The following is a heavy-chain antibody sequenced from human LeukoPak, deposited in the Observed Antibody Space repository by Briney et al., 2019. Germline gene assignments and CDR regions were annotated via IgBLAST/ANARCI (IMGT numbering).Heavy chain of an antibody. CDR1: GYSFSNYW. D-gene: IGHD6-19*01. CDR3: ARQGQWLARVAFDI. V-gene: IGHV5-51*01. CDR2: IYPGGSET. J-gene: IGHJ3*02. Sequence: GESLKISCKGLGYSFSNYWSAWVRQMPGKGLEWMGIIYPGGSETRYDPSFQGHVTISADKSISTAYLQWSSLKASDTAMYYCARQGQWLARVAFDIWGQGTMVTVSS.